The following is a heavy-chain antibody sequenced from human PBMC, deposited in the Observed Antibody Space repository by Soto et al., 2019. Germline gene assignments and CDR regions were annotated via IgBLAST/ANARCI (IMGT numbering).Heavy chain of an antibody. D-gene: IGHD3-3*01. J-gene: IGHJ5*02. CDR3: ARERAGLLRFLDP. CDR2: ISSSSSYI. Sequence: GGSLRLSCAASVFTFSSYSMNWVRQAPGKGLEWVSSISSSSSYIYYADSVKGRFTISRDNAKNSLYLQMNSLRAEDTAVYYCARERAGLLRFLDPWGQGTLVTVSS. CDR1: VFTFSSYS. V-gene: IGHV3-21*01.